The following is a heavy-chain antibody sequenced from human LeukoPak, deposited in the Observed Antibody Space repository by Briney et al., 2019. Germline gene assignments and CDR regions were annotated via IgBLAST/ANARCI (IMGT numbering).Heavy chain of an antibody. Sequence: PGGSLRLSCAASGFTFSSYGMHWVRQAPGKGLEWVAVISYDGSNKYYADSVEGRFTISRDNSKNTLYLQMNSLRAEDTAVYYCAKDGSTSWNWFDPWGQGTLVTVSS. D-gene: IGHD2-2*01. J-gene: IGHJ5*02. CDR1: GFTFSSYG. CDR2: ISYDGSNK. V-gene: IGHV3-30*18. CDR3: AKDGSTSWNWFDP.